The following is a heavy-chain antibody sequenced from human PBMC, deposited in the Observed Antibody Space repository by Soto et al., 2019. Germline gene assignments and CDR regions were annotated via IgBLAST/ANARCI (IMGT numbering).Heavy chain of an antibody. CDR2: RYDDGST. CDR1: GGSIRGSSYY. V-gene: IGHV4-39*01. Sequence: QLQLQESGPGLVKPSETLSLTCTVSGGSIRGSSYYWGWIRQPPGKGLEWIVSRYDDGSTFYNPSLKSRVTISVDTSKNQFSLKLTSVTAADTAVYYCARGIYVGSSGYYLDYWGQGTLVTVSS. D-gene: IGHD3-22*01. J-gene: IGHJ4*02. CDR3: ARGIYVGSSGYYLDY.